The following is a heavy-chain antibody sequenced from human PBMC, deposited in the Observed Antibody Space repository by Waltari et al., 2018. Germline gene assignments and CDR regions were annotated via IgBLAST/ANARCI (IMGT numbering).Heavy chain of an antibody. Sequence: EVQLLESGGGLVQPGGSLRLSCAASGFTFSSYAMSWVRQAPGKGLEWVSAISGSGGSTYSADSVKGRFTISRDNSKNTLYLQMNSLRAEDTAVYYCAKDPETMIVVVEGYFDYWGQGTLVTVSS. V-gene: IGHV3-23*01. CDR2: ISGSGGST. CDR1: GFTFSSYA. D-gene: IGHD3-22*01. CDR3: AKDPETMIVVVEGYFDY. J-gene: IGHJ4*02.